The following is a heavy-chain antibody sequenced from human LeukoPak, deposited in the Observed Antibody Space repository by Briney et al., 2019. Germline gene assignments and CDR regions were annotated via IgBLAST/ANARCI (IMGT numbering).Heavy chain of an antibody. Sequence: GGSLRLSCAASGFTFSSYAISWVRQAPGKGLEWVSAISGSGGSTYYADSVKGRFTISRDNSKNTLYLQMNSLRAEDTAVYYCAKDSQFNYYGSGSYYYYFDYWGQGTLVTVSS. CDR1: GFTFSSYA. CDR2: ISGSGGST. J-gene: IGHJ4*02. CDR3: AKDSQFNYYGSGSYYYYFDY. V-gene: IGHV3-23*01. D-gene: IGHD3-10*01.